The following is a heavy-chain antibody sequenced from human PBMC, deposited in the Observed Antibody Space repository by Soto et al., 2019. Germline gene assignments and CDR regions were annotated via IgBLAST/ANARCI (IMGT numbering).Heavy chain of an antibody. J-gene: IGHJ4*02. CDR3: AKSYSGSSYGNHFDY. CDR2: ISGSGGST. CDR1: GFTVSSNY. V-gene: IGHV3-23*01. Sequence: GGSLTLSCAASGFTVSSNYMSWVRQAPWKGLEWVSAISGSGGSTYYADSVKVRFTISRDNSKNTLYLQVKRLGAEHTAVYYCAKSYSGSSYGNHFDYWGQGNLVTVSS. D-gene: IGHD1-26*01.